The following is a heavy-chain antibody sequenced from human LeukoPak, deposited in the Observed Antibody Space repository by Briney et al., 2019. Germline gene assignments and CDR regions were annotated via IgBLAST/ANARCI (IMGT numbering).Heavy chain of an antibody. Sequence: MAWINPTSCGTNYAQKFQDRVTMTRDTAIRKAYMELSSLTSDDTAVYYCARLHDIPSKFHWGQGTRVTVSS. CDR3: ARLHDIPSKFH. D-gene: IGHD3-9*01. J-gene: IGHJ4*02. V-gene: IGHV1-2*02. CDR2: INPTSCGT.